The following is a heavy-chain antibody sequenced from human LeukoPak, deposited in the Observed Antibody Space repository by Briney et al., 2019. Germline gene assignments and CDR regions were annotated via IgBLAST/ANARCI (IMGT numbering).Heavy chain of an antibody. D-gene: IGHD1-1*01. J-gene: IGHJ4*02. Sequence: SETLSLTCAVYGGSFSGYYWSWIRQPPGKGLEWIGEINHSGSTNYNPSLKSRVTISVDRSKNQFSLKLSSVTAADTAVYYCASPAAGTLPGYWGQGTLVTVSS. CDR2: INHSGST. V-gene: IGHV4-34*01. CDR1: GGSFSGYY. CDR3: ASPAAGTLPGY.